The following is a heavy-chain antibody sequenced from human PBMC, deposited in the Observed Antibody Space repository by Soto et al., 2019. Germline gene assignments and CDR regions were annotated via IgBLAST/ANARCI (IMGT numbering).Heavy chain of an antibody. Sequence: ASVKVSCKTSGYTFSNYGITWVRQAPGQPLEWLGWISLYSDGTNYAQKFQGRVSMTTDTSTTTAYMELRNLRSDDTAVYYCARVVPGAEAWFGPWGQGTLVTVSS. D-gene: IGHD2-2*01. CDR2: ISLYSDGT. J-gene: IGHJ5*02. V-gene: IGHV1-18*01. CDR1: GYTFSNYG. CDR3: ARVVPGAEAWFGP.